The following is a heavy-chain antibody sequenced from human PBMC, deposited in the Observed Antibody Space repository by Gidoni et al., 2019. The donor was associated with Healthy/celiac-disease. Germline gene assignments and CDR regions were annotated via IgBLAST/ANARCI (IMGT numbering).Heavy chain of an antibody. Sequence: QLQLQESGPGLVKPSETLSLTCTVSGGSISSSSYYWGWIRQPPGKGLEWIGRISYSGSTYYNPSLKSRVTISVDTSKNQFSLKLSSVTAADTAVYYCARQVNTIFGVVIHNWFDPWGQGALVTVSS. V-gene: IGHV4-39*01. D-gene: IGHD3-3*01. CDR1: GGSISSSSYY. CDR3: ARQVNTIFGVVIHNWFDP. J-gene: IGHJ5*02. CDR2: ISYSGST.